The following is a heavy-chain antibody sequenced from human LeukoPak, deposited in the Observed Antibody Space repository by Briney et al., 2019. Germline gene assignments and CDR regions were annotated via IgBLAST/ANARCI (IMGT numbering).Heavy chain of an antibody. J-gene: IGHJ1*01. D-gene: IGHD2-21*01. CDR2: IYTSGST. V-gene: IGHV4-4*07. CDR1: GGSISSYY. Sequence: KPSETLSLTCTVSGGSISSYYWSWIRQPAGKGLEWIGRIYTSGSTNYNPSLKSRVTISVDTSKNQFSLKLSSVTAADTAVYYCARERGGYCGGDCYSQYFQHWGQGTLVTVSS. CDR3: ARERGGYCGGDCYSQYFQH.